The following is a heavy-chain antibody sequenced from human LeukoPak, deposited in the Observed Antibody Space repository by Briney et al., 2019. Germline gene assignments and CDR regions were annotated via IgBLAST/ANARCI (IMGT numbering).Heavy chain of an antibody. V-gene: IGHV1-8*01. CDR3: ARGVDSSGWYINYYYYGMDV. D-gene: IGHD6-19*01. J-gene: IGHJ6*02. CDR1: GYTFTSYD. CDR2: MNPNSGNT. Sequence: ASVKVSCKASGYTFTSYDISWVRQATGQGLEWMGWMNPNSGNTGYAQKFQGRVTMTRNTSISTAYMELSSLRSEDTAVYYCARGVDSSGWYINYYYYGMDVWGQGTTVTVSS.